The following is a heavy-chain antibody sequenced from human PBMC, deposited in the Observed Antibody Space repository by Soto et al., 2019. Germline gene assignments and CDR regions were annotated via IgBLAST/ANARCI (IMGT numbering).Heavy chain of an antibody. CDR3: AKDRSDYDFRSGYYAY. J-gene: IGHJ4*02. Sequence: GGSLRLSCAASGFTFSSYAMSWVRQAPGKGLEWVSAISGSGGNTYYADSVRGRFTISRDNSRNTLYLRMSSLRAEDTAVYYCAKDRSDYDFRSGYYAYWGQGTLVTVSS. D-gene: IGHD3-3*01. CDR1: GFTFSSYA. CDR2: ISGSGGNT. V-gene: IGHV3-23*01.